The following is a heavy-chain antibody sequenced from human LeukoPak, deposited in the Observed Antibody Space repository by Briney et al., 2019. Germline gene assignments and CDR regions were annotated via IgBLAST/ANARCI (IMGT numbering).Heavy chain of an antibody. D-gene: IGHD3-22*01. CDR3: ARVQDFDTSGYYLGY. J-gene: IGHJ4*02. CDR2: INHSGGT. Sequence: SETLSLTCAVYGGSFSDYYWSWIRQPPGKGLEWIGEINHSGGTNYNPSLKSRVTISVDTSKNQFSLKLSSVTAADTAVYYCARVQDFDTSGYYLGYWGQGTLVTVSS. V-gene: IGHV4-34*01. CDR1: GGSFSDYY.